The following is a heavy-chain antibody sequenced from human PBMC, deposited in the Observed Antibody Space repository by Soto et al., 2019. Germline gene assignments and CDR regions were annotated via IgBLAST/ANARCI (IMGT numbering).Heavy chain of an antibody. CDR1: GYTLTELS. Sequence: ASVKVSCKVSGYTLTELSMHWVRQAPGKGLEWMGGFDPEDGETIYAQKFQGRVTMTEDTSTDTAYMELSSLRSEDTAVYYCATASTQINVLRYFPDAFDIWGQGTMVTVSS. CDR3: ATASTQINVLRYFPDAFDI. D-gene: IGHD3-9*01. CDR2: FDPEDGET. V-gene: IGHV1-24*01. J-gene: IGHJ3*02.